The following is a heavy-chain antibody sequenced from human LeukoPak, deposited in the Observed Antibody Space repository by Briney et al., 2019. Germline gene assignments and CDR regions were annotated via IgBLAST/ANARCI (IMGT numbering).Heavy chain of an antibody. J-gene: IGHJ6*02. CDR3: ARVMSGTTVTTYYYYGMDV. CDR2: ISSSSSYI. V-gene: IGHV3-21*01. D-gene: IGHD4-11*01. CDR1: GFTFSSYS. Sequence: PGGSLRLSCAASGFTFSSYSMNWVRRAPGKGLEWVSSISSSSSYIYYADSVKGRFTISRDNAKNSLYLQMNSLRAEDTAVYYCARVMSGTTVTTYYYYGMDVWGQGTTVTVSS.